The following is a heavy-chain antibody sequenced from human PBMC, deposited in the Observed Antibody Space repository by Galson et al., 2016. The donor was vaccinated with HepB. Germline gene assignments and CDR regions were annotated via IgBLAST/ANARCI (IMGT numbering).Heavy chain of an antibody. CDR1: GFTVSSDY. Sequence: SLRLSCAVSGFTVSSDYMSWVRQAPGKGLEWVAFLSYDGTNTHYADSAKGRFTISRDNSKETVYLQMSSLRGEDTAVYYCANGSDRTRTTEGFDFWGRGIAVTVSS. CDR2: LSYDGTNT. CDR3: ANGSDRTRTTEGFDF. J-gene: IGHJ2*01. D-gene: IGHD1-1*01. V-gene: IGHV3-30*04.